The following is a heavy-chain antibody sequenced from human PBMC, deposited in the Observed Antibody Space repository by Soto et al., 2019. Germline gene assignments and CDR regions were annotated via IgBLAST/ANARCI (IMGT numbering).Heavy chain of an antibody. CDR3: GRLTSGHVCFDY. D-gene: IGHD3-10*01. Sequence: QVQLQESGPGLVKPSQTLSLTCTVSGGSISSGVYYWSWIRPHPGMGLEWIGYIYDSGNTYSNPSLKSGVTIAVETSKNQFSLKLSSVTAADTAVYYCGRLTSGHVCFDYWGQGTLVTVSS. CDR2: IYDSGNT. J-gene: IGHJ4*02. V-gene: IGHV4-31*03. CDR1: GGSISSGVYY.